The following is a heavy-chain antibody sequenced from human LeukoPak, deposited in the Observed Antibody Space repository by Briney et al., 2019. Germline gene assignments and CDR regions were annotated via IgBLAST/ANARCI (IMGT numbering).Heavy chain of an antibody. CDR3: AKVGQLLGDAFDI. CDR1: GFTFSSYG. V-gene: IGHV3-30*18. D-gene: IGHD1-26*01. CDR2: ISYDGSNK. Sequence: GGSLRLSCAASGFTFSSYGMHWVRQAPGKGLEWVAVISYDGSNKYYADSVKGRFTISRDNSKNTLYLQMNSLRAEDTAVYYCAKVGQLLGDAFDIWGQGTMDTVSS. J-gene: IGHJ3*02.